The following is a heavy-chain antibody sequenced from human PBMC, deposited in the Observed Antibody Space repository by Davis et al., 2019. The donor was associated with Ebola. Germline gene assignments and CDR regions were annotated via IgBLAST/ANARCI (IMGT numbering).Heavy chain of an antibody. CDR3: ANKAGLGGSYVYYYMDV. CDR2: LLPISKKA. D-gene: IGHD6-13*01. CDR1: GGTFSSYA. V-gene: IGHV1-69*06. Sequence: SVKVSCKASGGTFSSYAIRWVRQAPGQGLEWMGGLLPISKKANYAQKFQGRVTITADKSTSTVYIELSSLRSEDTAVYYCANKAGLGGSYVYYYMDVWGKGTTVTVSS. J-gene: IGHJ6*03.